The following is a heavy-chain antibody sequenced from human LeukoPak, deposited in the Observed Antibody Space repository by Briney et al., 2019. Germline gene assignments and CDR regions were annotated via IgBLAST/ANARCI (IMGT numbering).Heavy chain of an antibody. CDR2: MNPNSGNT. Sequence: ASVKVSCKASGYTFTSYDINWVRQATGQGLEWMGWMNPNSGNTGYAQKFQGRVTMTRNTSISTAYMELSSLRSEDTAVYYCARAHGYSSGWAMVLYYYYMDVWGKGTTVTISS. CDR1: GYTFTSYD. V-gene: IGHV1-8*01. J-gene: IGHJ6*03. CDR3: ARAHGYSSGWAMVLYYYYMDV. D-gene: IGHD6-19*01.